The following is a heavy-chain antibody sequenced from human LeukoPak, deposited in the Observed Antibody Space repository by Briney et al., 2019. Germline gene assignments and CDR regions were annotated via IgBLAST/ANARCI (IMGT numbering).Heavy chain of an antibody. J-gene: IGHJ4*02. CDR3: ARSNYDSGDYYFDY. D-gene: IGHD4-17*01. CDR2: ITSSSSYI. V-gene: IGHV3-21*01. Sequence: PGGSLRLSCAASGFTFSTYSMNWVRQAPGKGLEWVSCITSSSSYIYYADSVKGRFTISRDNAKNSLYLQMNSLRAEDTAVYYCARSNYDSGDYYFDYWGQGTLVTVSS. CDR1: GFTFSTYS.